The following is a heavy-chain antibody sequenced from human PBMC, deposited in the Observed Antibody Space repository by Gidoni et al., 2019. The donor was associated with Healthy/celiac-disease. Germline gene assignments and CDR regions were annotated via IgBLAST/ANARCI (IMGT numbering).Heavy chain of an antibody. Sequence: EVQLVESGGGLVQPGGSLRLSCAASGFTFSSYSMNWVRQAPGKGLEWVSYISSSSSTIYYADSVKGRFTISRDNAKNSLYLQMNSLRDEDTAVYYCARDQYYYDSSGYYLVPDAFDIWGQGTMVTVSS. V-gene: IGHV3-48*02. CDR1: GFTFSSYS. J-gene: IGHJ3*02. CDR2: ISSSSSTI. D-gene: IGHD3-22*01. CDR3: ARDQYYYDSSGYYLVPDAFDI.